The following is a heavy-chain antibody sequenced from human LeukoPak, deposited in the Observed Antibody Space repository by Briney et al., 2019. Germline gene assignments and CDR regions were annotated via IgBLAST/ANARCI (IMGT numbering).Heavy chain of an antibody. D-gene: IGHD3-16*01. CDR2: INHSGST. CDR3: ARPRRTLYPGGYYFDY. V-gene: IGHV4-34*01. CDR1: GGSFSGYY. Sequence: PSETLSLTCAVYGGSFSGYYWSWIRHPPWKGLELIGEINHSGSTNYNPSLKSRVTISVDTSKNQFSLKLSSVTAADTAVYYCARPRRTLYPGGYYFDYWGQGTLVTVSS. J-gene: IGHJ4*02.